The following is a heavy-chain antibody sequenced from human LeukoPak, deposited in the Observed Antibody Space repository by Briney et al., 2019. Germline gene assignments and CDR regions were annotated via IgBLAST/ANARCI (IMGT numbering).Heavy chain of an antibody. D-gene: IGHD4-17*01. CDR1: GFTFSSYA. CDR2: ISGSGAST. J-gene: IGHJ4*02. CDR3: ARGTTVVTPGIRYYFDY. Sequence: GGSLRLSCAASGFTFSSYAMSWVRQAPGKGLEWVSVISGSGASTYYADSVKGRFTISRDNSKNTLYLQMNSLRAEDTAVYYCARGTTVVTPGIRYYFDYWGQGTLVTVSS. V-gene: IGHV3-23*01.